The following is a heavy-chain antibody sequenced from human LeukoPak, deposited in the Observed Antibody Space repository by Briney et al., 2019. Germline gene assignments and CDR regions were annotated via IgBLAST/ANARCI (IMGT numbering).Heavy chain of an antibody. V-gene: IGHV3-23*01. CDR1: GFTFSSYA. Sequence: GGSLRLSCAASGFTFSSYAMSWVRQAPGKGLEWVSAISGSGGGTYYADSVKGRFTISRDNSKKMLYLQMNSLRAEDTAVYYCARGSYYYDSSGYLKYFDYWGQGTLVTVSS. CDR2: ISGSGGGT. J-gene: IGHJ4*02. CDR3: ARGSYYYDSSGYLKYFDY. D-gene: IGHD3-22*01.